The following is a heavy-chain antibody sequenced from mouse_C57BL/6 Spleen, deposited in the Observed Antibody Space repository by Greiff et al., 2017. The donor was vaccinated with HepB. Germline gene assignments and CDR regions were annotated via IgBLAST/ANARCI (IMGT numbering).Heavy chain of an antibody. J-gene: IGHJ1*03. CDR2: IYPGDGDT. CDR3: ARGPYDYSWYFDV. V-gene: IGHV1-82*01. CDR1: GYAFSSSW. D-gene: IGHD2-4*01. Sequence: QVQLQQSGPELVKPGASVKISCKASGYAFSSSWMNWVKQRPGKGLEWIGRIYPGDGDTNYNGKFKGKATLTADKSSSTAYMQLSSLTSEDSAVYFCARGPYDYSWYFDVWGTGTTVTVSS.